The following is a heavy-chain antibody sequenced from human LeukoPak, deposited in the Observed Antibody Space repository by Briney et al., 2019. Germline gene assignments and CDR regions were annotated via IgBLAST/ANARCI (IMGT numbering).Heavy chain of an antibody. J-gene: IGHJ3*02. CDR3: ARASFWSGYYRVDAFDI. CDR1: GGSISSYY. Sequence: SETLSLTCTVSGGSISSYYWSWIRQPPGKGLEWIGCIYYSGSTNYNPSLKSRVTISVDTSKNQFSLKLSSVTAADTAVYYCARASFWSGYYRVDAFDIWGQGTMVTVSS. D-gene: IGHD3-3*01. CDR2: IYYSGST. V-gene: IGHV4-59*01.